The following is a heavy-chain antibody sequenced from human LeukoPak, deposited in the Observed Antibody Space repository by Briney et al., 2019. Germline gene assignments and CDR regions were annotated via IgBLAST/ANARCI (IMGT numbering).Heavy chain of an antibody. CDR2: IIPIFGTA. V-gene: IGHV1-69*13. CDR3: ARADIVVVPAAPSYYYYGMDV. Sequence: GASVKVSCKASGGTFSSYAISWVRQAPGQGLEWMGGIIPIFGTANYAQKFQGRVTITADESTSTAYMELSSLRSEDTAVYYCARADIVVVPAAPSYYYYGMDVWGQGTTVTVSS. CDR1: GGTFSSYA. D-gene: IGHD2-2*01. J-gene: IGHJ6*02.